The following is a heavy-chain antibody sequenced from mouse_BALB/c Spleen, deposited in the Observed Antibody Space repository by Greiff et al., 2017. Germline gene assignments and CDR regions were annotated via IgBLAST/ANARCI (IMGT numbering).Heavy chain of an antibody. CDR1: GFTFNTYA. Sequence: EVMLVESGGGLVQPKGSLKLSCAASGFTFNTYAMNWVRQAPGKGLEWVARIRSKSNNYATYYADSVKDRFTISRDDSQSMLYLQMNNLKTEDTAMYYCVRHRGTTGFDYWGQGTTLTVSS. D-gene: IGHD1-1*01. V-gene: IGHV10-1*02. CDR2: IRSKSNNYAT. J-gene: IGHJ2*01. CDR3: VRHRGTTGFDY.